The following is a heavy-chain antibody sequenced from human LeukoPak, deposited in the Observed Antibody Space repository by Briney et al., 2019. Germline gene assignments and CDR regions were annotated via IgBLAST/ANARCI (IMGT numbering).Heavy chain of an antibody. Sequence: GTLRLSCAASGFTFSIYGMGWVRQPPGKGLEWIGHIYHSGSTKYNPSLKSRVTISVDTSKNQFSLKLSSVTAADTAVYYCARGYNWNSRSPFDYWGQGTLVTVSS. CDR2: IYHSGST. CDR3: ARGYNWNSRSPFDY. CDR1: GFTFSIYG. D-gene: IGHD1-7*01. J-gene: IGHJ4*02. V-gene: IGHV4-59*12.